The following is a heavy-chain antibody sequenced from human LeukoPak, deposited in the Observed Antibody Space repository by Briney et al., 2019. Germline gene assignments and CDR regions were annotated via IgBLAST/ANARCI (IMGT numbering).Heavy chain of an antibody. CDR1: GYTFTGYY. CDR2: INPSGGST. J-gene: IGHJ4*02. D-gene: IGHD5-18*01. Sequence: ASVKVSCKASGYTFTGYYMHWVRQAPGQGLEWMGIINPSGGSTSYVQKFQGRVTMTRDTSTCTVYMELSSLRSEDTAVYYCARSRRGGYSYGLDYWGQGTLVTVSS. CDR3: ARSRRGGYSYGLDY. V-gene: IGHV1-46*01.